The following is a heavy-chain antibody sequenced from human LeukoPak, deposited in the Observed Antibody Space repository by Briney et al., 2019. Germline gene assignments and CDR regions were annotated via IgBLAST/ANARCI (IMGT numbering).Heavy chain of an antibody. J-gene: IGHJ3*02. CDR3: ARSSVPSEHHGNDAFDI. D-gene: IGHD1-26*01. Sequence: PGGSLRLSCAASGFTFSSYAMSWVRQAPGKGLEWVSAISGSGGSTYYADSVKGRFTISRDNSKNTLYLQMNSLRAEDTAVYYCARSSVPSEHHGNDAFDIWGQGTMVTVSS. V-gene: IGHV3-23*01. CDR1: GFTFSSYA. CDR2: ISGSGGST.